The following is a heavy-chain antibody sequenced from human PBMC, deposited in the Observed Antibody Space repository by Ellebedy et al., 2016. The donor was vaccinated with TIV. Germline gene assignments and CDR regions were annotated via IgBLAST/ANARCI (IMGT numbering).Heavy chain of an antibody. CDR1: GFTFDDYA. Sequence: SLKISXAASGFTFDDYAMHWVRQAPGKGLEWVSGISWNSGSIGYADSVKGRFTISRDNAKNSLYLQMNSLRAEDTALYYCAKAGGESWNYWFDPWGQGTLVTVSS. J-gene: IGHJ5*02. D-gene: IGHD1-7*01. CDR2: ISWNSGSI. V-gene: IGHV3-9*01. CDR3: AKAGGESWNYWFDP.